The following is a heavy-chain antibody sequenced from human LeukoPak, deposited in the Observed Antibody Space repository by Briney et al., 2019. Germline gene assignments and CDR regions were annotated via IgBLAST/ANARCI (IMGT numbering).Heavy chain of an antibody. CDR1: GGTFISYA. J-gene: IGHJ3*02. V-gene: IGHV1-69*04. CDR3: ARVRGGGPDAFDI. D-gene: IGHD2-15*01. CDR2: IIPIFGIA. Sequence: SVKVSCKASGGTFISYAISWVRQAPGQGLEGMERIIPIFGIANYAQKFQGRVTITADKSTSTAYMELSSLRSEDTAVYYCARVRGGGPDAFDIWGQGTMVTVSS.